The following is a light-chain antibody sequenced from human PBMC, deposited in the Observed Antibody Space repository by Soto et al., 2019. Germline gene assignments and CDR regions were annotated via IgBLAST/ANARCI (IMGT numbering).Light chain of an antibody. J-gene: IGKJ4*01. CDR3: QQYNSYSLT. V-gene: IGKV1-5*03. CDR1: PSISSW. Sequence: DIQMTQSPSTLSASVGDRVTITCRASPSISSWLAWYQQKQGQAPKLLIYKASSLESGVPSRFRGRGSGTEFTLTISSLQPDDFATYYCQQYNSYSLTFGGGTKVEIK. CDR2: KAS.